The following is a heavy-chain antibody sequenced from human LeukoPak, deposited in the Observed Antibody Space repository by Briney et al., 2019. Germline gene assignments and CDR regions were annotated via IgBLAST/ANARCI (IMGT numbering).Heavy chain of an antibody. V-gene: IGHV3-30*02. CDR1: GFTFSNYG. CDR2: IRYDGGNK. CDR3: AKDPEDPHIPPTTAAAGIY. Sequence: SGGSLRLSCAASGFTFSNYGMHWVRQAPGKGLEWVAFIRYDGGNKYYADSVKGRFTISRDNSKNTLYLQMNSLRAEDTAVYYCAKDPEDPHIPPTTAAAGIYWGQGTLVTVSS. D-gene: IGHD6-13*01. J-gene: IGHJ4*02.